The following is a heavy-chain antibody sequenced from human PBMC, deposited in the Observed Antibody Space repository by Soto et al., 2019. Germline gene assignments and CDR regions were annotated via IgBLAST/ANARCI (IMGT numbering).Heavy chain of an antibody. CDR3: AKDCRVTIFKLFCVPDSIAY. CDR1: GFTFSSYA. V-gene: IGHV3-23*01. Sequence: PGGSLRLSCAASGFTFSSYAMSWVRQAPGKGLEWVSAISGSGGSTYYADSVKGRFTISRDNSKNTLYLQMNSLRAEDTAVYYCAKDCRVTIFKLFCVPDSIAYWGQGTLVTVSS. J-gene: IGHJ4*02. CDR2: ISGSGGST. D-gene: IGHD3-9*01.